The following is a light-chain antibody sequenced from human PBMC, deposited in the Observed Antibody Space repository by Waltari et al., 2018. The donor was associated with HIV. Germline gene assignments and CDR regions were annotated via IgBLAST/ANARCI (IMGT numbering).Light chain of an antibody. CDR2: YDD. J-gene: IGLJ1*01. Sequence: QSVLTQPPSVSEAPRQRVTISCSGSSSNIGHNAVNWYQQVPGKAPKLLIYYDDLFSSGVSDRFSGSKSGTSASLAIRGLQSEDEADYYCAAWDDSLNGYVFGSGTKVTVL. CDR1: SSNIGHNA. V-gene: IGLV1-36*01. CDR3: AAWDDSLNGYV.